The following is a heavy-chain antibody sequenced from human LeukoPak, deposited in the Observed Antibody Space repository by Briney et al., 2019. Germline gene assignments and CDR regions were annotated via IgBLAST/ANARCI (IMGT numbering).Heavy chain of an antibody. CDR3: AGVAPVTTIDY. CDR1: GYSISSGYY. Sequence: SETLSLTCTVSGYSISSGYYWGWIRQPPGKGLEWIGSIYHSGSTYYNPSLKSRVTISVDTSKNQFSLKLSSVTAADTAVYYCAGVAPVTTIDYWGQGPLVPVSS. V-gene: IGHV4-38-2*02. D-gene: IGHD4-17*01. CDR2: IYHSGST. J-gene: IGHJ4*02.